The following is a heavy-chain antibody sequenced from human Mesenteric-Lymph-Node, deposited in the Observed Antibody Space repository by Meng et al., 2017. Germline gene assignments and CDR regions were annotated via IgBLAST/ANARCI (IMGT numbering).Heavy chain of an antibody. V-gene: IGHV4-4*07. Sequence: GSLRLSCTVSGGSISSYYWSWIRQPAGKGLEWIGRIYTSGSTNYNLSLKSRVTMSVDTSKNQFSLKLSSVTAADTAVYYCARGSVVYYDSSGYLGGRYYGMDVWGQGTTVTVSS. D-gene: IGHD3-22*01. CDR2: IYTSGST. J-gene: IGHJ6*02. CDR1: GGSISSYY. CDR3: ARGSVVYYDSSGYLGGRYYGMDV.